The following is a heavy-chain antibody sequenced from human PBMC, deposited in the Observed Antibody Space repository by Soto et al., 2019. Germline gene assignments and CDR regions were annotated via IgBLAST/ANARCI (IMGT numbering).Heavy chain of an antibody. CDR2: LRDDADDA. V-gene: IGHV3-33*01. CDR1: GFTFSNYG. CDR3: ARGNGIVGGTTYFDY. D-gene: IGHD1-26*01. Sequence: GGSLRLSCVASGFTFSNYGMHWVRQAPGKGLEWVAALRDDADDAYYGDSVKGRFTISRDNSKNTLYLQMSSLRAEDTAVYYCARGNGIVGGTTYFDYWGQGTLVTVSS. J-gene: IGHJ4*02.